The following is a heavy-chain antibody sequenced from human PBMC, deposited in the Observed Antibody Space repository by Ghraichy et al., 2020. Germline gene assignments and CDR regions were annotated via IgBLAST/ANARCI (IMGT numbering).Heavy chain of an antibody. CDR2: IWYDGNKK. J-gene: IGHJ4*02. CDR3: ARWGVPAAPAPDY. CDR1: GFIFSKFG. D-gene: IGHD2-2*01. V-gene: IGHV3-33*01. Sequence: GSLRLSCGASGFIFSKFGMHWVRQAPGKGLEWVAVIWYDGNKKYYEDSAKGRFTISRDNSKNTVYLQMNSLRAEDTAVYYCARWGVPAAPAPDYWGQGTLVTVSS.